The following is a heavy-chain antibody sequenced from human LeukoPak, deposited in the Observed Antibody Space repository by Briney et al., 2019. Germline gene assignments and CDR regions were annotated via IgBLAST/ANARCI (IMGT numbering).Heavy chain of an antibody. CDR1: GGSISSYY. D-gene: IGHD3-3*01. CDR2: IYYSGST. J-gene: IGHJ5*02. V-gene: IGHV4-59*01. Sequence: SETLSLTCTVSGGSISSYYWSWIRQPPGKGLEWIGYIYYSGSTNYNPSLKSRVTISVDTSKNQFSLKLSSVAAADTAVYYCARERFWSGSRWYWFDPWGQGTLVTVSS. CDR3: ARERFWSGSRWYWFDP.